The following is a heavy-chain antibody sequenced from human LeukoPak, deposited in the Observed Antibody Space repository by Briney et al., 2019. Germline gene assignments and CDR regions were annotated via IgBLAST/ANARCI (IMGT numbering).Heavy chain of an antibody. CDR1: GGSISSGGYY. J-gene: IGHJ3*02. CDR2: IYYSGST. CDR3: ARRFAPSRNDAFDI. D-gene: IGHD3-10*01. V-gene: IGHV4-31*11. Sequence: PSETLSLTCAVSGGSISSGGYYWSWIRQHPGKGLEWIGYIYYSGSTYYNPPLKSRVTISVDTSKTQFSLKLSSVTASDTAVYYCARRFAPSRNDAFDIWGQGTMVTVSS.